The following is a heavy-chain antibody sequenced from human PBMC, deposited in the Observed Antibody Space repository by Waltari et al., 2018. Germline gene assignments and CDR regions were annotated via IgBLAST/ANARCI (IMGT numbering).Heavy chain of an antibody. CDR3: ARYRGGPYYYDSSGLGAFDI. CDR2: ISAYNGNT. V-gene: IGHV1-18*01. CDR1: GYTFTSYG. Sequence: QVQLVQSGAEVKKPGASVKVSCKASGYTFTSYGTSWVRPALGQGLGWMGWISAYNGNTNYAQKLQGRVTMTTDTSTSTAYMELRSLRSDDTAVYYFARYRGGPYYYDSSGLGAFDIWGQGTMVTVSS. J-gene: IGHJ3*02. D-gene: IGHD3-22*01.